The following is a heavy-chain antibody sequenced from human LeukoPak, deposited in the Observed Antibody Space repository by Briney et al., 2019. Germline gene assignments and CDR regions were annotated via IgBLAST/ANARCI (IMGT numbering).Heavy chain of an antibody. D-gene: IGHD2-2*01. Sequence: GSLSLSCAASGFTFSSYDMSWVRQPPGKGLEWVGSIHYCGSTYYNPSLKGRVPISVDTSKNQLPLKLSSVTAADTGVYYCARRERYCSSTSCYANNWFDPWGEGALVTVSS. V-gene: IGHV4-39*01. CDR3: ARRERYCSSTSCYANNWFDP. J-gene: IGHJ5*02. CDR2: IHYCGST. CDR1: GFTFSSYD.